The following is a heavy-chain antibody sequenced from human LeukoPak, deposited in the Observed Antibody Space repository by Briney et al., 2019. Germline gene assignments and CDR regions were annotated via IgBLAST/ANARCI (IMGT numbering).Heavy chain of an antibody. CDR3: ARDRRMTSGYYYVWFDY. Sequence: ASVKVSCKASGYTFTGYYMHWVRQAPGQGLEWMGWINPNSGGTNYAQKFQGRVTITADKSTSTAYMELSSLRSEDTAVYYCARDRRMTSGYYYVWFDYWGQGTLVTVSS. D-gene: IGHD3-22*01. V-gene: IGHV1-2*02. CDR1: GYTFTGYY. J-gene: IGHJ4*02. CDR2: INPNSGGT.